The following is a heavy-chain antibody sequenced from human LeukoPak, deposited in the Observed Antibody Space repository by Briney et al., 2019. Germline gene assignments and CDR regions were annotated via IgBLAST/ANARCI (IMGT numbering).Heavy chain of an antibody. CDR2: ISYDGSNK. J-gene: IGHJ4*02. Sequence: GGSLRLSCAASGFTFSSYAMSWVRQAPGKGLEWVAVISYDGSNKYYADSVKGRFTISRDNSKNTLYLQMNSLRAEDTAVYYCAKGYCSSTSCYVDYWGQGTLVTVSS. V-gene: IGHV3-30*18. CDR1: GFTFSSYA. CDR3: AKGYCSSTSCYVDY. D-gene: IGHD2-2*01.